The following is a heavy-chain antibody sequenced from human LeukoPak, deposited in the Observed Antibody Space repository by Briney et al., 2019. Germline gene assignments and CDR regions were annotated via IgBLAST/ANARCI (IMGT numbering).Heavy chain of an antibody. Sequence: GGSLRLSCAASGFTFSSYSMSWVRQAPGKGLEWVSGISGSGGSTYYADSVKGRFTISRDNSKNTLYLQMNSLRAEDTAVYYCAKGYCRGISCYSDYWGQGTLVTVSS. D-gene: IGHD2-2*02. V-gene: IGHV3-23*01. CDR3: AKGYCRGISCYSDY. CDR2: ISGSGGST. CDR1: GFTFSSYS. J-gene: IGHJ4*02.